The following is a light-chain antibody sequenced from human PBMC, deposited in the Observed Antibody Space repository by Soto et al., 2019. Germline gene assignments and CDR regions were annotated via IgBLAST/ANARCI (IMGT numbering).Light chain of an antibody. CDR2: EGI. V-gene: IGLV2-23*01. J-gene: IGLJ3*02. CDR1: GSDVGSYKL. CDR3: CSYVGTWV. Sequence: QSALTQPASVSGSLGQSITIPCTGIGSDVGSYKLVSWYQQHPGKAPKVIICEGISRPSGVPSRFSGSKSDNTASLTISGLQADDESVYFCCSYVGTWVFGGGTKLTVL.